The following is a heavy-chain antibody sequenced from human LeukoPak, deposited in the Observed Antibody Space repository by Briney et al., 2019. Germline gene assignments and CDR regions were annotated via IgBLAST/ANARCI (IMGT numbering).Heavy chain of an antibody. CDR2: ISGSGGST. D-gene: IGHD2-2*01. J-gene: IGHJ4*02. Sequence: GGSLRLSCAASGFTFSSYAMSWVRQAPGKGLGWVSAISGSGGSTYYADSVKGRFTISRDNSKNTLYLQKNSLRAEDTAVYYCAKAAVPAAIASPDYWGQGTLVTVSS. CDR1: GFTFSSYA. CDR3: AKAAVPAAIASPDY. V-gene: IGHV3-23*01.